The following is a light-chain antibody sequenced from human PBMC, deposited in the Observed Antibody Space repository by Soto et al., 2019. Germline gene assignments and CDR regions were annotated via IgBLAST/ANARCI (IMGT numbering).Light chain of an antibody. CDR3: HQRQSWPRT. Sequence: EIVLTQSPATLSSFPGDRVTLSCRASQAVNTRLAWYQHRPGQAPRLLIYLASNRAAGVPARFGGSGSGTDSPLTISDVEPEDFAVYYCHQRQSWPRTFGQGTTVDI. CDR2: LAS. J-gene: IGKJ1*01. V-gene: IGKV3-11*01. CDR1: QAVNTR.